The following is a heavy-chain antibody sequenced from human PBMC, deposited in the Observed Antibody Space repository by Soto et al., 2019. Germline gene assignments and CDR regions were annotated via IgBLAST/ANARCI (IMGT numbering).Heavy chain of an antibody. Sequence: EVQLLESGGGFIQPGGSLGLSCAASGFTFSNSVMAWVRQAPGKGLEWVSAISATGTISFYGDSVKGRFTVSRDNSKDTLYLHMGSLRADDTALYYCAKMAWLGDPPGGDFWGQGTLVTVPS. J-gene: IGHJ4*02. D-gene: IGHD3-10*01. CDR2: ISATGTIS. CDR1: GFTFSNSV. CDR3: AKMAWLGDPPGGDF. V-gene: IGHV3-23*01.